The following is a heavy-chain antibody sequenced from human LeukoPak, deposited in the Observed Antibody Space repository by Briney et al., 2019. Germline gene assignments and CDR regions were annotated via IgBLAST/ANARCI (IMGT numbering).Heavy chain of an antibody. J-gene: IGHJ4*02. V-gene: IGHV4-59*01. CDR3: ARRDSSGYGIFY. Sequence: SETLSLTCTVSGGSISSYYWRWVRQPPGKGLEWIGYIYYSGSTNYNPSLKSRVTISVDTSKNQFSLKLSSVTAADTAVYYCARRDSSGYGIFYWGQGTLVTVSS. CDR2: IYYSGST. D-gene: IGHD3-22*01. CDR1: GGSISSYY.